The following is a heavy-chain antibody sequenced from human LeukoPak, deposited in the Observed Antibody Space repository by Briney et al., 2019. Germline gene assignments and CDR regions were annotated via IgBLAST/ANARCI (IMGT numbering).Heavy chain of an antibody. Sequence: GGSLRLSCAASEFTFSSYAMSWVRQAPGKGLEWVSAISGSGGGTYYADSVKGRFTISRDNSKNTLYLQMNSLRAEDTAVYYCAKDNYLEVYSSGWFDYWGQGTLVTVSS. CDR3: AKDNYLEVYSSGWFDY. D-gene: IGHD6-19*01. CDR1: EFTFSSYA. CDR2: ISGSGGGT. J-gene: IGHJ4*02. V-gene: IGHV3-23*01.